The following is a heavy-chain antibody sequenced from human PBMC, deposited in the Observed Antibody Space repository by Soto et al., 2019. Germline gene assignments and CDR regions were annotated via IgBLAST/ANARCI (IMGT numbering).Heavy chain of an antibody. CDR1: GFTVSSNY. J-gene: IGHJ6*02. CDR2: IYSGGST. Sequence: GGSLRLSCAASGFTVSSNYMSWVRQAPGKGLEWVSVIYSGGSTYYADSVKGRFTISRDNSKNTLYLQMNSLRAEDTAVYYCARGHDYYYGMDVWGQGTTVTVSS. CDR3: ARGHDYYYGMDV. V-gene: IGHV3-53*01.